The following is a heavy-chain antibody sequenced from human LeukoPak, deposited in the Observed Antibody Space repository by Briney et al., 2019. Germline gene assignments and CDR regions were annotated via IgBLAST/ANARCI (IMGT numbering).Heavy chain of an antibody. D-gene: IGHD5-18*01. CDR1: GFTFSGSA. CDR2: INSDGSST. Sequence: GGSLKLSCAASGFTFSGSAMHWVRQASGKGLVWVSRINSDGSSTSYADSVKGRFTISRDNAKNTLYLQMNSLRAEDTAVYYCARGGAAMAYYWGQGTLVTVSS. V-gene: IGHV3-74*01. J-gene: IGHJ4*02. CDR3: ARGGAAMAYY.